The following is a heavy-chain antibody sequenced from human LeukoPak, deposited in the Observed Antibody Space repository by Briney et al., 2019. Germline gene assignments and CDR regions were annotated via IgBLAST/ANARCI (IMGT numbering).Heavy chain of an antibody. CDR2: IYTSGST. CDR1: GGSISSGSYY. CDR3: ARGSGYSYGTFDY. V-gene: IGHV4-61*02. D-gene: IGHD5-18*01. Sequence: TLSLTCTVSGGSISSGSYYWSWIRQPAGKGLEWIGRIYTSGSTNYNPSLKSRVTMPVDTSKNQFSLKLSSVTAADTAVYYCARGSGYSYGTFDYWGQGTLVTVSS. J-gene: IGHJ4*02.